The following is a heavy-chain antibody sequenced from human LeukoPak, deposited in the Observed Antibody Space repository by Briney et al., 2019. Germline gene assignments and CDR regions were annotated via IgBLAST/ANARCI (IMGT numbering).Heavy chain of an antibody. V-gene: IGHV3-48*01. CDR3: ARDRTRGYDFWSATPSYFDY. Sequence: EGSLRLSCAASGFTFSSYSMNWVRQAPGKGLEWVSHISSSSSTIYYADSVKGRFTISRDNAKNSLYLQMNSLRAEDTAVYYCARDRTRGYDFWSATPSYFDYWGQGTLVTVSS. J-gene: IGHJ4*02. CDR1: GFTFSSYS. D-gene: IGHD3-3*01. CDR2: ISSSSSTI.